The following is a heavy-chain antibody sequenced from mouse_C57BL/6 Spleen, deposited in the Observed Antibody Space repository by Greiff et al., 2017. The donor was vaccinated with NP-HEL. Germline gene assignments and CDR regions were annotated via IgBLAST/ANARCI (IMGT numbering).Heavy chain of an antibody. V-gene: IGHV1-69*01. CDR1: GYTFTSYW. J-gene: IGHJ4*01. Sequence: QVQLQQPGAELVMPGASVKLSCKASGYTFTSYWMHWVKQRPGQGLEWIGEIDPSDSYTNYNQKFKGKSTLTVDKSSSTAYMQLSSLTSEDSAVYYCARRITTVVAHYAMDYWGQGTSVTVSS. CDR3: ARRITTVVAHYAMDY. D-gene: IGHD1-1*01. CDR2: IDPSDSYT.